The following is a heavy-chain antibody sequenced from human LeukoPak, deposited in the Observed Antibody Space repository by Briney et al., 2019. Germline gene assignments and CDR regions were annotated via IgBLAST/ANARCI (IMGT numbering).Heavy chain of an antibody. J-gene: IGHJ5*02. V-gene: IGHV4-59*01. CDR1: GGSISSYY. CDR3: ARDHGSGRRWLDP. D-gene: IGHD3-10*01. CDR2: IYDSGST. Sequence: SETLSLTCTVSGGSISSYYWSWIRQPPGKGLEWIGYIYDSGSTNYNPYLKSRVTISVDTSKNQFSLKLSSVTAADTAVYYCARDHGSGRRWLDPWGQGTLVTVSS.